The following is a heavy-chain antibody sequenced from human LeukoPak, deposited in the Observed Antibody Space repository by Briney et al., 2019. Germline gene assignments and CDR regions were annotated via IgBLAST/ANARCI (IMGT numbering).Heavy chain of an antibody. Sequence: SETLSLTCTVSGGSISSYYWSWIRQPPGKGLEWIGYIYYSGSTNYNPSLKSRVTISVDTSKNQFSLKLSSVTAADTAVYYCARADFWSGYLFDYWGQGILVTVSS. CDR1: GGSISSYY. CDR3: ARADFWSGYLFDY. D-gene: IGHD3-3*01. CDR2: IYYSGST. J-gene: IGHJ4*02. V-gene: IGHV4-59*01.